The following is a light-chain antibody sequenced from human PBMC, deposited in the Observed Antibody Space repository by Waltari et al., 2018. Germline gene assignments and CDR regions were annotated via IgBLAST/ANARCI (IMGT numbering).Light chain of an antibody. CDR2: HTS. V-gene: IGKV3-20*01. J-gene: IGKJ1*01. CDR3: QQYGTSPRT. Sequence: DIVFTQSPGSLSLSPADRATLLCRASQSVSSTHLAWYQQKPGQAPRLLIYHTSSRATGIPDRFSGSGSGTDFTLTISRLEPEDFAVYYCQQYGTSPRTFGQGTKVEIK. CDR1: QSVSSTH.